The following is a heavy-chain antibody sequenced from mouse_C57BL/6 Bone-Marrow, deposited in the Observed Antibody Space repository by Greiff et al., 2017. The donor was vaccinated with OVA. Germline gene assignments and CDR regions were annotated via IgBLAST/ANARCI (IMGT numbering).Heavy chain of an antibody. V-gene: IGHV5-9*01. Sequence: EVQLVESGGGLVKPGGSLKLSCAASGFTFSSYTMPWVRQTPEKRLEWVATISGGGGNTYYPDSVKGRFTISRDNAKNTPYLQMSSLRSEDTALYYCARQKYLDYWGQGTTLTVSS. CDR1: GFTFSSYT. CDR3: ARQKYLDY. CDR2: ISGGGGNT. D-gene: IGHD2-10*02. J-gene: IGHJ2*01.